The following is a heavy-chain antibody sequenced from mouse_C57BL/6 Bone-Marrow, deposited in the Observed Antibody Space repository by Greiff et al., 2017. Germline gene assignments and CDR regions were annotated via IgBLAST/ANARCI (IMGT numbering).Heavy chain of an antibody. CDR2: INPGSGGT. CDR3: ARSMGDY. D-gene: IGHD1-1*02. J-gene: IGHJ4*01. V-gene: IGHV1-54*01. CDR1: GYAFTNYL. Sequence: QVQLQQSGAELVRPGPSVKVSCKASGYAFTNYLIEWVKQRPGQGLEWIGVINPGSGGTNYNEKFKGKATLTADKSSSTAYMQLSSLTSEDSAVYFCARSMGDYWGQGTSVTVTS.